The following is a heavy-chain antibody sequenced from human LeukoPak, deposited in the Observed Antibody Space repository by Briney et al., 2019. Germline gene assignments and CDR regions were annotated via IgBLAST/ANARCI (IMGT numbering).Heavy chain of an antibody. D-gene: IGHD3-3*01. CDR3: AKDDPLYDFWSGHNY. CDR1: GFTFSSYA. CDR2: ISGSGGSA. V-gene: IGHV3-23*01. J-gene: IGHJ4*02. Sequence: PGGSLRLSCAASGFTFSSYAMSWVRQAPGKGLEWVSAISGSGGSAYYADSVKGRFTISRDNTKNTLYLQMNSLRAEDTAVYYCAKDDPLYDFWSGHNYWGQGTLVTVSS.